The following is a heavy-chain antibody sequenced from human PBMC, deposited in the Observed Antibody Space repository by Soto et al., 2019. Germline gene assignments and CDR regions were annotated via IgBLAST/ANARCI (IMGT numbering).Heavy chain of an antibody. Sequence: PSETLSLTCAVSGGSLISTTWWSWVRQPPGKGLEWIGEIHHDGSTNYNPSLKSRVTISVDKSKNQFSLKVSSVSAADTAVYYCATQTFGSNAFFDTWGQGALVSVSS. V-gene: IGHV4-4*02. CDR3: ATQTFGSNAFFDT. D-gene: IGHD3-10*01. J-gene: IGHJ4*02. CDR1: GGSLISTTW. CDR2: IHHDGST.